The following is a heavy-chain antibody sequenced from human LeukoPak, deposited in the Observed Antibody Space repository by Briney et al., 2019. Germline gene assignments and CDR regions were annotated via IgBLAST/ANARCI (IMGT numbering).Heavy chain of an antibody. CDR1: GGSISSYY. V-gene: IGHV4-59*08. CDR3: ARLGYCGSAWCLADY. J-gene: IGHJ4*02. D-gene: IGHD2-2*01. Sequence: SETLSLTCSVSGGSISSYYWDWIRQSPGKGLEWIGHIYPSGSASYNPSLKSRVTISVDTSKNQFSLKLSSVTAADTAVYYCARLGYCGSAWCLADYWGQGTLVTVSS. CDR2: IYPSGSA.